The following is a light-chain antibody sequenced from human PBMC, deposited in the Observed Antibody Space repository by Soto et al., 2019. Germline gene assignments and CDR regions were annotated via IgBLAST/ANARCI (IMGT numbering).Light chain of an antibody. CDR1: SSDIGTYDH. CDR2: SVS. Sequence: QSVLTQPASVSGSPGQSITISCSGTSSDIGTYDHVAWFQQFPGKTPKHMIYSVSNRPSGVSYRFSGAKSGNTASLTISGLQAEDEDDYYCISYTVSRSYVFGTGTKLTVL. V-gene: IGLV2-14*01. CDR3: ISYTVSRSYV. J-gene: IGLJ1*01.